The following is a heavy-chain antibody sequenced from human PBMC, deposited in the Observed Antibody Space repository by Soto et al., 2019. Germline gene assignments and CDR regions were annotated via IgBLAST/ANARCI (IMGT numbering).Heavy chain of an antibody. J-gene: IGHJ4*02. V-gene: IGHV1-58*02. Sequence: QMQLVQSGPEVKKPGTSVKVSCKASGFTCTSSAMQWVRQARGQRLQWIGWIVVGSGNKNYAQKFQERVTFTRDMSTTTAYMELSSLRSEDTAVYYCAAGHCSGGSCSRYYWGQGTLVTVSS. CDR3: AAGHCSGGSCSRYY. D-gene: IGHD2-15*01. CDR1: GFTCTSSA. CDR2: IVVGSGNK.